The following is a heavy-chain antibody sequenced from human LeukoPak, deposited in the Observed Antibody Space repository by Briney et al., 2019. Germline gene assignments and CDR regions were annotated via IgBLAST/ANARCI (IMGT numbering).Heavy chain of an antibody. J-gene: IGHJ4*02. D-gene: IGHD3-10*01. CDR3: AKELIKFDYYGNHYFDY. CDR2: ISGSGGST. CDR1: GFTFSSYA. V-gene: IGHV3-23*01. Sequence: GGSLRLSCAASGFTFSSYAMSWVRQAPGKGLEWVSAISGSGGSTYYADSVKGRFTISRDNSKNTLYLQMNSLRAEDTAVYYCAKELIKFDYYGNHYFDYWGQGTLVIVSS.